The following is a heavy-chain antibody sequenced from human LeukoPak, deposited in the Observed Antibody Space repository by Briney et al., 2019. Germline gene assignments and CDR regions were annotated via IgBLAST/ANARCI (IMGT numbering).Heavy chain of an antibody. CDR1: GFTFSNYA. CDR3: AKVLVRDAFDI. CDR2: ISSAGDST. D-gene: IGHD1-26*01. V-gene: IGHV3-23*01. Sequence: PGGSLRISCAASGFTFSNYAMSWVRQAPGKGLEWVSVISSAGDSTYYADSVKGRFTISRDNSKNTLYLQMNSLRAEDTAVHYCAKVLVRDAFDIWGQGTMVTVSS. J-gene: IGHJ3*02.